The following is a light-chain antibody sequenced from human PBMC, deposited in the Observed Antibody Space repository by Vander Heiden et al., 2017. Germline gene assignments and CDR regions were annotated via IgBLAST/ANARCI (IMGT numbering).Light chain of an antibody. J-gene: IGLJ2*01. CDR2: EVT. Sequence: QSALTHPPPASGSPGQSVTISCTGTSRDVGAYNYVSWYQQHPGKAPKVMIYEVTKRPSGVPDRFSGSKSGNTASLTVSGLQAEDEADYYCSSYAGSNTAIFGGGTKLTVL. CDR3: SSYAGSNTAI. CDR1: SRDVGAYNY. V-gene: IGLV2-8*01.